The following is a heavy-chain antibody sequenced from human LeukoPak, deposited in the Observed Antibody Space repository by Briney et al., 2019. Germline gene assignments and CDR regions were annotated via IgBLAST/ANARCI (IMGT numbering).Heavy chain of an antibody. CDR3: ASQAGDRTVAWAFDI. Sequence: ETLSLTCTVSGGSISSSSYYWGWIRQPPGKGLEWVSAISGSGGSTYYADSVKGRFTISRDNSKNTLYLQMNSLRAEDTAVYYCASQAGDRTVAWAFDIWGQGTMVTVSS. J-gene: IGHJ3*02. CDR2: ISGSGGST. CDR1: GGSISSSSYY. D-gene: IGHD4-23*01. V-gene: IGHV3-23*01.